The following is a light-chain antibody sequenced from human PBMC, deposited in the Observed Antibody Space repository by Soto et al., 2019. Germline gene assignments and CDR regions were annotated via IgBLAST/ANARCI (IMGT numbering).Light chain of an antibody. Sequence: QTVGTQSPSASASLGASVKLTCTLSSGHSSYAIAWHQQQPEKGPRYLMKLNSDGSHSKGDGIPDRFSGSSSGTERYLTISSLQSEDEADYYCQTWSTGIVVFGGGTKLTVL. CDR3: QTWSTGIVV. CDR1: SGHSSYA. CDR2: LNSDGSH. V-gene: IGLV4-69*01. J-gene: IGLJ2*01.